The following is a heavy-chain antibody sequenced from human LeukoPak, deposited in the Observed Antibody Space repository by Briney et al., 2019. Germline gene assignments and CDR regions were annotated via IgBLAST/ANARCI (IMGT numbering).Heavy chain of an antibody. CDR2: FDPEDGET. J-gene: IGHJ6*02. D-gene: IGHD2-2*01. CDR1: GYTLTELS. V-gene: IGHV1-24*01. CDR3: ARGPPAPATFLPNYGMDV. Sequence: ASVKVSCKVSGYTLTELSMHWVRQAPGKGLEWMGGFDPEDGETIYAQKLQGRVTMTEDTSTDTAYMELSSLRSEDTAVYYCARGPPAPATFLPNYGMDVWGQGTTVTVSS.